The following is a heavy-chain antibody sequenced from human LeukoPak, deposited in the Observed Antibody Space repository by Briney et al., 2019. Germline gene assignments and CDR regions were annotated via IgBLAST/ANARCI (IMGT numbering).Heavy chain of an antibody. D-gene: IGHD5-24*01. V-gene: IGHV3-9*01. CDR3: AKQFVDV. J-gene: IGHJ5*02. CDR1: GFTFDDYA. Sequence: GGSLRLSCAASGFTFDDYAMHWVRQAPGKGLEWVSGISWNSGSIGYADSVKGRFTISRDNSRNTLYLQMISLRAEDTAVYYCAKQFVDVWGQGTLVTVSS. CDR2: ISWNSGSI.